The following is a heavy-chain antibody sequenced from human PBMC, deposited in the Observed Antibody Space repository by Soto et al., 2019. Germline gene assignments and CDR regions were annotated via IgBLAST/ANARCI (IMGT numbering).Heavy chain of an antibody. CDR1: GFTFSYYT. CDR3: AKHIWFGEFAY. J-gene: IGHJ4*02. Sequence: PGGSLRLSCVASGFTFSYYTMSWVRQAPGKGLEWVSGISNSGDTIYYADSVKGRFTISRDNFKNTLYLQMNSLRAEDTAVYYCAKHIWFGEFAYWGQGT. V-gene: IGHV3-23*01. D-gene: IGHD3-10*01. CDR2: ISNSGDTI.